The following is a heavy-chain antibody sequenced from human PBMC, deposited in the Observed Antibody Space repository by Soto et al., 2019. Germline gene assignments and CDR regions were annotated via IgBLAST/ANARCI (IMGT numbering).Heavy chain of an antibody. V-gene: IGHV3-23*01. Sequence: PGGSLRLSCAASGFTFSSYAMTWVRQAPGKGLGWVSVISGSSGTTYYADSVKGRFTISRDNSKNTLYLQMNSLRAEDTAVYYCAKDQVKTYYYDSSGPIFDYWGQGTLVTVSS. CDR2: ISGSSGTT. D-gene: IGHD3-22*01. J-gene: IGHJ4*02. CDR1: GFTFSSYA. CDR3: AKDQVKTYYYDSSGPIFDY.